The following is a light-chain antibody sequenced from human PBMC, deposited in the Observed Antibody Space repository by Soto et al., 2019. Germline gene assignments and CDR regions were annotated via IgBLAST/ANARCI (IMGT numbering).Light chain of an antibody. J-gene: IGKJ5*01. Sequence: DIVLTQSPGTLSLCTGERAILSWRPSQRHSASDIAWHQQKPGQTPRLLGYGASSRATGIPDRFSGSGSGTEFTLTISRLEPEDFEVYYCQQHGTSPITFGQGTRLEIK. CDR2: GAS. V-gene: IGKV3-20*01. CDR3: QQHGTSPIT. CDR1: QRHSASD.